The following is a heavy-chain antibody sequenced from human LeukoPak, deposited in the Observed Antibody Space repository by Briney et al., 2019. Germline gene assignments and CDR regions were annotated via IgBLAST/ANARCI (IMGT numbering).Heavy chain of an antibody. D-gene: IGHD3-3*01. Sequence: SETLSLTCTVSGGSISSSSYYWGWIRQPPGKGLEWIGSIYYSGSTYYNPSLKSRVTISVDTSKNQFSLKLSSVTAADTAVYYCARREDDFWSGRDYWGQGTLVTVSS. CDR2: IYYSGST. V-gene: IGHV4-39*01. J-gene: IGHJ4*02. CDR3: ARREDDFWSGRDY. CDR1: GGSISSSSYY.